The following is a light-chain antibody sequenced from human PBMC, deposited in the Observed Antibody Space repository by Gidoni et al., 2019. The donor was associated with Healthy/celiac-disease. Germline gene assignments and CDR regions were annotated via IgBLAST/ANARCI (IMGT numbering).Light chain of an antibody. J-gene: IGKJ1*01. CDR1: QSVSPS. Sequence: EIVLTQSPATLSLSPGERATLSCRASQSVSPSLAWYQQKPGQPPSLLIYDASNRATGIPARFSGSGSGTDFTLTLSSLEPEDFAVYYCQQRRDWPRTFGQGTKVEIK. CDR2: DAS. V-gene: IGKV3-11*01. CDR3: QQRRDWPRT.